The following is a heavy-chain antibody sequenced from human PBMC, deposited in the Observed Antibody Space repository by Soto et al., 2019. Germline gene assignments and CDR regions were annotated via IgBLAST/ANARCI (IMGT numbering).Heavy chain of an antibody. CDR3: ARKYYYDSSGLYYFDY. J-gene: IGHJ4*02. CDR1: GYTFTSYD. D-gene: IGHD3-22*01. V-gene: IGHV1-8*01. CDR2: MNPNSGNT. Sequence: ASVKVSCKASGYTFTSYDINWVRQATGQGLEWMGWMNPNSGNTDYAQKFQGRVTITTDKSTSTAYMELSSLRSEDTAVYYCARKYYYDSSGLYYFDYWGQGTLVTVSS.